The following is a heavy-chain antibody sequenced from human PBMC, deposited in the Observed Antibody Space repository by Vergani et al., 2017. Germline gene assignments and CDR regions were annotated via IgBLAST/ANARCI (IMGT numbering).Heavy chain of an antibody. Sequence: QVHLQQWGAGLLKPSETLSLTCGISGASLSDSFWSWIRQTPGRGLEWIGEVNHRGTVNYNPSLQSRVIISVDTSKSEFSLKLSSVTAADTAVYYCTRHWAVVAANNWFDPWGQGTLVTVSS. CDR1: GASLSDSF. V-gene: IGHV4-34*02. D-gene: IGHD2-15*01. J-gene: IGHJ5*02. CDR2: VNHRGTV. CDR3: TRHWAVVAANNWFDP.